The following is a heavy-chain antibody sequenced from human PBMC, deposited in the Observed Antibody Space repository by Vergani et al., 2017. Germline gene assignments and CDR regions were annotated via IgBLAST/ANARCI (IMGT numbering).Heavy chain of an antibody. CDR2: IWYDGSNK. CDR3: ARSAAANGMDV. D-gene: IGHD6-25*01. Sequence: VQLLESGGGLVQPGGSLRLSCAASGFTFSSYGMHWVRQAPGKGLEWVAVIWYDGSNKYYADSVKGRFTISRDNSKNTLYLQMNSLRAEDTAVYYCARSAAANGMDVWGQGTTVTVSS. CDR1: GFTFSSYG. V-gene: IGHV3-33*08. J-gene: IGHJ6*02.